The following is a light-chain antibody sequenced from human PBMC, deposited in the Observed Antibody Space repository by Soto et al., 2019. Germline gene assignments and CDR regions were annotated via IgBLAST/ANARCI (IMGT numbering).Light chain of an antibody. CDR1: SSDVGGYIY. J-gene: IGLJ1*01. Sequence: QSVLTQPASVSGSPGQSITISCTGTSSDVGGYIYVSWYQQHPGKAPKLLIYEVSNRPSGVSTRFSGSKSGDTASLNISGLRAEDEADYYCSSYTSGSTPLVFGTGTKVTVL. CDR2: EVS. V-gene: IGLV2-14*01. CDR3: SSYTSGSTPLV.